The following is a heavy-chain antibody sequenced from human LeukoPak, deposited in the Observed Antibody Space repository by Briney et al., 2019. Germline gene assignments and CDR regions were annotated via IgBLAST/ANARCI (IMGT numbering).Heavy chain of an antibody. V-gene: IGHV1-2*02. J-gene: IGHJ4*02. D-gene: IGHD6-13*01. CDR3: ARELIAAAGYFDY. Sequence: ASVKVSCKASGYTFTGYYMHWVRQAPGQGLEWMGWINPNSGGTNYAQKFQGRVTMTRDTSISTAYTELSRLRSDDTAVYYCARELIAAAGYFDYWGQGTLVTVSS. CDR2: INPNSGGT. CDR1: GYTFTGYY.